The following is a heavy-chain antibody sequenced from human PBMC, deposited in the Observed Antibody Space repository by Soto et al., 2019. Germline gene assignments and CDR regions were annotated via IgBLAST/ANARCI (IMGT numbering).Heavy chain of an antibody. CDR1: GFTVSTNY. CDR2: IYSGGST. Sequence: EVQLVESGGGLVQPGGSLRLSCSASGFTVSTNYMSWVRQAPGKGLECVSVIYSGGSTYYADSVKGRFTISRHNSKNTLYLQMNSLRAEDTAVYYRARVGGYEKPSDYWGQGTLVTVSS. CDR3: ARVGGYEKPSDY. D-gene: IGHD5-12*01. V-gene: IGHV3-53*04. J-gene: IGHJ4*02.